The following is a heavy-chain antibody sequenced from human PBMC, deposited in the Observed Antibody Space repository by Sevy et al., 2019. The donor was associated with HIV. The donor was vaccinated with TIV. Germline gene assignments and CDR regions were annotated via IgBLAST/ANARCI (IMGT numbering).Heavy chain of an antibody. CDR2: ISYDGSHK. CDR1: GFAFSNYYA. D-gene: IGHD6-13*01. V-gene: IGHV3-30*03. Sequence: GGSLRLSCAASGFAFSNYYAMHWVRQAPGKGLEWVAVISYDGSHKYYADSVKGRFTISRDDSKSSLYLQMNTLRAEDTAVYYCARDAGYSVNWYPRFDPWGQGTLVTVSS. J-gene: IGHJ5*02. CDR3: ARDAGYSVNWYPRFDP.